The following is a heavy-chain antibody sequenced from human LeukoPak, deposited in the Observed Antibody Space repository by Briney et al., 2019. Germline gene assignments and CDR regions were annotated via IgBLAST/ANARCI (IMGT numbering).Heavy chain of an antibody. CDR3: ARSGSYYRTFDD. CDR1: GFTFSNYN. D-gene: IGHD1-26*01. V-gene: IGHV3-48*02. CDR2: IGTTASTI. Sequence: GGSLRLSCATSGFTFSNYNMNWVRQAPGKGLEWVAYIGTTASTIYYAGSVKGRFTISRDNAKNSLYLQMNSLRDKDTAVYFCARSGSYYRTFDDWGQGSLVTVSS. J-gene: IGHJ4*02.